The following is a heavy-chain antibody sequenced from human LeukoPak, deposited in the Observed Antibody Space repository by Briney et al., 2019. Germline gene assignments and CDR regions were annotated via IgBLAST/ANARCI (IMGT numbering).Heavy chain of an antibody. CDR1: GGSISSSSYY. V-gene: IGHV4-39*07. J-gene: IGHJ4*02. CDR2: IYYSGST. D-gene: IGHD6-13*01. CDR3: AREGSSSWYYEIDY. Sequence: SETLSLTCTVSGGSISSSSYYWGWIRQPPGKGLEWIGSIYYSGSTYYNPSLKSRVTISVDTSKNQFSLKLSSVTAADTAVYYCAREGSSSWYYEIDYWGQGTLVTVSS.